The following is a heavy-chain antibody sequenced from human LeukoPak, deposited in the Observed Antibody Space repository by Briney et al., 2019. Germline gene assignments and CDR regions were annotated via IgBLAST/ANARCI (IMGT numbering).Heavy chain of an antibody. CDR1: GFTFSRYW. D-gene: IGHD3-3*01. Sequence: GGSLRLSCAVSGFTFSRYWMTWVRQAPGKGLEWVANIKVDGSEKYYVDAVKGRFTISRDNAKNSLYLQMNSLRAEDTAVYYCARDATIFGVVSDYWGQGTLVTVSS. CDR3: ARDATIFGVVSDY. V-gene: IGHV3-7*01. J-gene: IGHJ4*02. CDR2: IKVDGSEK.